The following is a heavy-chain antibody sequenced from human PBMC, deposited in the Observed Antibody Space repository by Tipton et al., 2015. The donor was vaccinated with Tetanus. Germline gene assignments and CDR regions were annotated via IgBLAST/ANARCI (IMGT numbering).Heavy chain of an antibody. V-gene: IGHV3-53*01. CDR2: IYSGGNA. CDR3: NGGSMRAYFDY. D-gene: IGHD2-15*01. CDR1: GFTVSSNY. Sequence: SLRLSCAASGFTVSSNYMTWVRQAPGKGLEWVSLIYSGGNAYYADSVKGRFTISRDNSKNTLYLQMNSLRAEDAAVYYCNGGSMRAYFDYWGLGTLVTVSS. J-gene: IGHJ4*02.